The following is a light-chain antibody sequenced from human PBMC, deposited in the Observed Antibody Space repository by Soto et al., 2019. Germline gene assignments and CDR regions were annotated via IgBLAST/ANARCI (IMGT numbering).Light chain of an antibody. CDR3: QSYDSRLSAVV. CDR1: SSNIGAGYD. CDR2: GNN. J-gene: IGLJ2*01. V-gene: IGLV1-40*01. Sequence: QSVLTQPPSVSGAPGQRVTISCTGSSSNIGAGYDVHWYQQLPGTAPKLLIYGNNNRPSGVPDRFSGSKSGTSASLAITGLQAEDEADHYCQSYDSRLSAVVFGGATKLTVI.